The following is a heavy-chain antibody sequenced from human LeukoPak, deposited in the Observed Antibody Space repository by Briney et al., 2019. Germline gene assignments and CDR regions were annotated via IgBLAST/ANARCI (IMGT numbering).Heavy chain of an antibody. V-gene: IGHV4-4*02. CDR1: GGSISSSNW. Sequence: PSETLSLTCAVSGGSISSSNWWSWVRQPPGKGLEWIGEIYHSGSTNYNPSLKSRVTISVDTSKNQFSLKLSSVTAADTAVYYCARDDYYYDSSGAIKFDYWGQGTLVTVS. D-gene: IGHD3-22*01. CDR2: IYHSGST. CDR3: ARDDYYYDSSGAIKFDY. J-gene: IGHJ4*02.